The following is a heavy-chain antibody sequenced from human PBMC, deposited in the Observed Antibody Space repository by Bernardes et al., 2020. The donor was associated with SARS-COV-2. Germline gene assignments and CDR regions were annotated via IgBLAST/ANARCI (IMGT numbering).Heavy chain of an antibody. D-gene: IGHD3-3*01. Sequence: GGSLRLSCAASGFTFSSYDVHWVRQATGKGLEWVSAIGTAGDTYYPGSVKGRFTMSRENAKNYLYLQMNSLRAGDTAVYYCARASFQFLEREGYAFDIWCQWTVVTVSS. CDR1: GFTFSSYD. J-gene: IGHJ3*02. CDR2: IGTAGDT. CDR3: ARASFQFLEREGYAFDI. V-gene: IGHV3-13*01.